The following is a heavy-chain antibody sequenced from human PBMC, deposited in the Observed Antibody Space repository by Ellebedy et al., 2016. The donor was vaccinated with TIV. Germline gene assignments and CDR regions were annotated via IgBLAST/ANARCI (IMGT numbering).Heavy chain of an antibody. Sequence: GESLKISXAASGFTFSSYSMNWVRQAPGKGLEWVSSISSSSSYIYYADSVKGRFTISRDNAKNSLYLQMNSLRAEDTAVYYCARGAPYYFDYWGQGTLVTVSS. CDR1: GFTFSSYS. J-gene: IGHJ4*02. CDR3: ARGAPYYFDY. V-gene: IGHV3-21*01. CDR2: ISSSSSYI.